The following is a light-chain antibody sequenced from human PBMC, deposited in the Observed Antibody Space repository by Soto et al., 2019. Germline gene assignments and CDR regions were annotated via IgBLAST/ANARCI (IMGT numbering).Light chain of an antibody. Sequence: QSALTQPASVSGSPGQSITISCTGTSSDVGDYNYVSWYQQHPGKAPKLIIYEVSNRPSGVSNRFSGSKSGNTASLAISGIQAEDEADYYCCSFTRSSTFVFGSGTKLTVL. CDR1: SSDVGDYNY. V-gene: IGLV2-14*03. CDR3: CSFTRSSTFV. J-gene: IGLJ1*01. CDR2: EVS.